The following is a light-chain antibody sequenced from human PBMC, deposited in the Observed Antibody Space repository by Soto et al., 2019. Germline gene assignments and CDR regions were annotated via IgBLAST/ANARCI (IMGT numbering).Light chain of an antibody. V-gene: IGKV3-11*01. J-gene: IGKJ4*01. CDR2: EAS. CDR3: QQRTDWVT. Sequence: EIVLTQSPATLSFSPGERATLSCRASQSVSSNLAWYQQKPGQAPRLLIYEASNRATGIPARFSGSGSGTDFTLTISSLEPEDFAVYYCQQRTDWVTFGGGTKVDI. CDR1: QSVSSN.